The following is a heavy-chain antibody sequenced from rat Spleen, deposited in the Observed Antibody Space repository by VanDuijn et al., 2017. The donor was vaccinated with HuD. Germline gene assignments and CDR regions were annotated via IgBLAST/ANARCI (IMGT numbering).Heavy chain of an antibody. CDR1: GFSLTSST. J-gene: IGHJ4*01. V-gene: IGHV5-20*01. CDR3: TTDRPGALMEA. Sequence: VQLKESGPGLVQPSQTLSLTCTVSGFSLTSSTVSWVRQPPGKGLEWVAFISYDGSSTFYRDSVKGRFSISRDNAKSTLYLQMGSLRSEDTATYYCTTDRPGALMEAWGQGASVTVSS. CDR2: ISYDGSST. D-gene: IGHD5-1*01.